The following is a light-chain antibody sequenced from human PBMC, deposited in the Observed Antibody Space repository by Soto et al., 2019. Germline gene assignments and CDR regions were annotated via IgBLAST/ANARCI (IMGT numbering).Light chain of an antibody. Sequence: SYELTQPPSVSVSPGQTASITCSGEKLGDKYACWYQQKPGQSPVLVIYQDSKRPSGIPERFSGSNSANTATLTISGTQAMDEADYFCQAWDSSTVVFGGGTKLTVL. J-gene: IGLJ2*01. CDR3: QAWDSSTVV. CDR1: KLGDKY. V-gene: IGLV3-1*01. CDR2: QDS.